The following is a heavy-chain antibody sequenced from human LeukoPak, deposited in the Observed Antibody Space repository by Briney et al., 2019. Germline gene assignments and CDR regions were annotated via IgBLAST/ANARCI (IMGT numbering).Heavy chain of an antibody. V-gene: IGHV3-48*01. CDR2: ISSSSSTI. CDR1: GFTFDEYG. J-gene: IGHJ4*02. CDR3: ARDLYLYSGSYLGSY. Sequence: GGSLRLSCAASGFTFDEYGMNWVRQAPGKGLEWVSYISSSSSTIYYADSVKGRFTISRDNAKNSLYLQMNSLRAEDTAVYYCARDLYLYSGSYLGSYWGQGTLVTVSS. D-gene: IGHD1-26*01.